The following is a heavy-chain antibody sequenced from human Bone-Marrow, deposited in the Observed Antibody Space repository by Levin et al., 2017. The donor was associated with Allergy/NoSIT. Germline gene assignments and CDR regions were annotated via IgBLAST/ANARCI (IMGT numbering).Heavy chain of an antibody. D-gene: IGHD6-19*01. CDR2: INTNTGNP. Sequence: ASVKVSCKASGYTFTSYAMNWVRQAPGQGLEWMGWINTNTGNPTYAQGFTGRFVFSLDTSVSTAYLQICSLKAEDTAVYYCARDPGWYGYYYYYYGMDVWGQGTTVTVSS. J-gene: IGHJ6*02. CDR3: ARDPGWYGYYYYYYGMDV. V-gene: IGHV7-4-1*01. CDR1: GYTFTSYA.